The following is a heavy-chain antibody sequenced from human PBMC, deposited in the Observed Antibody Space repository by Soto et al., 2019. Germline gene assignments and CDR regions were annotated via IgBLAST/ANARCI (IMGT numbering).Heavy chain of an antibody. D-gene: IGHD3-3*01. Sequence: PGGSLRLSCAASGFTFRSFTMNWVRQAPGKGLEWVSTISSNSAYIYYTDALRGRFTISRDNAKNSLHLQMNSLRAEDTAVYYCAKDENTDPYYDFWSGYKTYYYGMDVWGQGTTVTVSS. J-gene: IGHJ6*02. CDR1: GFTFRSFT. CDR3: AKDENTDPYYDFWSGYKTYYYGMDV. CDR2: ISSNSAYI. V-gene: IGHV3-21*04.